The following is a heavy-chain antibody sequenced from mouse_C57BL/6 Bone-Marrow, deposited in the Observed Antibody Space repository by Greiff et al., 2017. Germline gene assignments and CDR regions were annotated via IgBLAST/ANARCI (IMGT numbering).Heavy chain of an antibody. CDR1: GFTFSDYG. CDR2: ISSGSSSF. D-gene: IGHD2-1*01. CDR3: ARGGNFGAMDY. Sequence: EVKLVESGGGLVKPGGSLKLSCAASGFTFSDYGMYWVRQAPEKGLEWVAYISSGSSSFYYADTVKGRFTISRDNAQNTLFLQMNSLRSEGTARYYCARGGNFGAMDYWGQGTSVTVSS. V-gene: IGHV5-17*01. J-gene: IGHJ4*01.